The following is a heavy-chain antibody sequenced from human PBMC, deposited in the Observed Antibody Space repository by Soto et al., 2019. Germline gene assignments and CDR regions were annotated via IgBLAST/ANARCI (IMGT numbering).Heavy chain of an antibody. CDR2: INHSGST. J-gene: IGHJ6*02. Sequence: QVQLQQWGAGLLKPSETLSLTCAVYGGSFSGYYWSWIRQPPGKGLEWIGEINHSGSTNYNPSLKSRVTLSVDTSKNQFSLKLSSVTAADTAVYYCARATAGTGWYYYGMDVWGQGTTVTVSS. V-gene: IGHV4-34*01. CDR1: GGSFSGYY. CDR3: ARATAGTGWYYYGMDV. D-gene: IGHD6-19*01.